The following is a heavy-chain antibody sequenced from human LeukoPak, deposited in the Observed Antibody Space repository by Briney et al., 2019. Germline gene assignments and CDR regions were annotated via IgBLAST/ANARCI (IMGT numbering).Heavy chain of an antibody. CDR1: GFTFSSYW. CDR2: IKQDGSEI. CDR3: AREGGTSSWSPGYFDS. J-gene: IGHJ4*02. Sequence: PGGSLRLSCAASGFTFSSYWMSWVRQAPGKGLEWVANIKQDGSEIHYVDSVKGRFTISRDNAKRSVFLQMNSPRAEDTAVYYCAREGGTSSWSPGYFDSWGQGTRVTVSS. V-gene: IGHV3-7*01. D-gene: IGHD6-13*01.